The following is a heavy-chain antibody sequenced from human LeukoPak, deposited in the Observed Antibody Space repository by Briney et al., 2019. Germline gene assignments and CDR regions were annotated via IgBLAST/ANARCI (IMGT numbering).Heavy chain of an antibody. CDR1: GGTFSSYA. CDR3: ARALAMVRGVLPGDYYMDV. V-gene: IGHV1-8*03. Sequence: ASVKVSCKASGGTFSSYAINWVRQATGQGLEWMGWVNPNSGNTGYAQKFQGRVTITRNTSKSTAYMELSSLRSEDTAVYYCARALAMVRGVLPGDYYMDVWDKGTTVTVSS. CDR2: VNPNSGNT. D-gene: IGHD3-10*01. J-gene: IGHJ6*03.